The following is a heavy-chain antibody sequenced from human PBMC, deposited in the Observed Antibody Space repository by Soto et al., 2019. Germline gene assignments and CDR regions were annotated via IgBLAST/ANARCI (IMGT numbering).Heavy chain of an antibody. CDR1: GFTFHTYG. CDR3: SRTYYDFPFDY. J-gene: IGHJ4*02. D-gene: IGHD3-3*01. V-gene: IGHV3-30*02. Sequence: PGGSLRLSCAASGFTFHTYGMHWVRQIPGKGLQWVAIIWYDGSIKYYADSVKGRFTISRDNSKNTLYLQMNSLRAEDTAVYYCSRTYYDFPFDYWGQGTLVTVSS. CDR2: IWYDGSIK.